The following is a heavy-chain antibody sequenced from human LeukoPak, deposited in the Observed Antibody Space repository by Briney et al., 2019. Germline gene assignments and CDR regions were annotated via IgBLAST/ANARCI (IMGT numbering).Heavy chain of an antibody. D-gene: IGHD4-11*01. CDR1: GYTFISYG. Sequence: ASVKVSCKASGYTFISYGITWVRQAPGQGLEWMGWISPYNGHTNYAQKLQGRVTMTTDASTSTAYMELRSLRSDDTAVYYCARTKHSTPVVTETNWFDPWGQGTLVTVSS. CDR3: ARTKHSTPVVTETNWFDP. J-gene: IGHJ5*02. CDR2: ISPYNGHT. V-gene: IGHV1-18*01.